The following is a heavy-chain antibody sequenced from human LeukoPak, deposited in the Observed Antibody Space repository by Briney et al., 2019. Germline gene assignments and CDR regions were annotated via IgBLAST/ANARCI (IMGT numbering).Heavy chain of an antibody. CDR3: ARETPGAPDAFDI. J-gene: IGHJ3*02. CDR1: GFTFSGYA. CDR2: ISGSGGST. D-gene: IGHD1-26*01. V-gene: IGHV3-23*01. Sequence: PGGSLRLSCAASGFTFSGYAMSWVRQAPGKGLEWVSAISGSGGSTYYADSVKGRFAISRDNSKNTLYLQMNSLRAEDTAVYYCARETPGAPDAFDIWGQGTMVTVSS.